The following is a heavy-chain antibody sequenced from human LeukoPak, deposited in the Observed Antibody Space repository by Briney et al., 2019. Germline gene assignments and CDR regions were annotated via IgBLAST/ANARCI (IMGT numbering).Heavy chain of an antibody. CDR2: INTNGNTT. CDR1: GLTFSSYW. V-gene: IGHV3-74*01. D-gene: IGHD3-22*01. Sequence: GSLRLSCAASGLTFSSYWMHWVRQAPGKGLVWVSRINTNGNTTNYADSVKGRFTISRDNANNTLYLQMNSLRAEDTALYYCVRAYYDSSGRYFDYWGQGTLVTVSS. J-gene: IGHJ4*02. CDR3: VRAYYDSSGRYFDY.